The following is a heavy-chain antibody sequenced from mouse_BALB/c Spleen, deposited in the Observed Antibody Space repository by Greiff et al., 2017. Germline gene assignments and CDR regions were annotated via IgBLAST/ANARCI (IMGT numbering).Heavy chain of an antibody. Sequence: EVQLVESGGGLVQPGGSRKLSCAASGFTFSSFGMHWVRQAPEKGLEWVAYISSGSSTIYYADTVKGRFTISRDNPKNTLFLQMTSLRSEDTAMYYCARWGTTVVDAMDYWGQGTSVTVSS. D-gene: IGHD1-1*01. CDR3: ARWGTTVVDAMDY. CDR2: ISSGSSTI. J-gene: IGHJ4*01. CDR1: GFTFSSFG. V-gene: IGHV5-17*02.